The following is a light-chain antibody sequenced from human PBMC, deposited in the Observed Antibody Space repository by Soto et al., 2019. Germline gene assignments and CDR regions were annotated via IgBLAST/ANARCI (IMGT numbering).Light chain of an antibody. CDR1: QSVSSY. V-gene: IGKV3-11*01. CDR2: DAS. Sequence: EVVLTQSPGTLSLSPGERATLSCRASQSVSSYLAWFQQKPGQAPRLLIYDASNRATGIPARFSGSGSETDFTLTISSPEPEDSAVYFCQQRARWVTFGQGTRLEIK. J-gene: IGKJ5*01. CDR3: QQRARWVT.